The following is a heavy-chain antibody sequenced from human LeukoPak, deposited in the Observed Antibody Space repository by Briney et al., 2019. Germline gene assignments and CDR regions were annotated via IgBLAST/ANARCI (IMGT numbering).Heavy chain of an antibody. CDR2: ISGSGGST. D-gene: IGHD1-26*01. J-gene: IGHJ5*02. V-gene: IGHV3-23*01. CDR1: EFTFSNYA. CDR3: AKLVGATSNWFDP. Sequence: GGSLRLSCAASEFTFSNYAMSWVRQAPGKGLEWVSAISGSGGSTYYAGSVKGRFTISRDNSKNTLYLQMNSLRAEDTAVYYCAKLVGATSNWFDPWGQGTLVTVSS.